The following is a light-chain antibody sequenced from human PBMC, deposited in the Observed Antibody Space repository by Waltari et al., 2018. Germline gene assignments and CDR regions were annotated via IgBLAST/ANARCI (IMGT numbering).Light chain of an antibody. V-gene: IGLV2-14*03. CDR2: DVS. J-gene: IGLJ1*01. CDR3: SSYTTNSTYV. Sequence: QSALTQPASVSGSPGKSITISCTGSSSDVGAYKYVSWCQQHPGKAPTLFIYDVSERPSGVSMRCSASKSGNTASLTISGLQAEDEADYYCSSYTTNSTYVFGTGTKVTVL. CDR1: SSDVGAYKY.